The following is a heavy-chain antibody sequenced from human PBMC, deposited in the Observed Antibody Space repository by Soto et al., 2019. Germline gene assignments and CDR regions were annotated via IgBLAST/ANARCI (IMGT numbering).Heavy chain of an antibody. D-gene: IGHD3-3*01. V-gene: IGHV3-49*03. CDR2: IRSKAYGGTI. CDR1: GFTFGDNA. Sequence: EAQLVESGGDLVQPGRSLRLSCTASGFTFGDNAMSWFRQAPGKGLEWVGFIRSKAYGGTIEYAASVKGRFTISRDDSKGVAYLQMNSLQTEDTALYFCTRGWIFGPLINWFDPWGQGTLVTVSS. CDR3: TRGWIFGPLINWFDP. J-gene: IGHJ5*02.